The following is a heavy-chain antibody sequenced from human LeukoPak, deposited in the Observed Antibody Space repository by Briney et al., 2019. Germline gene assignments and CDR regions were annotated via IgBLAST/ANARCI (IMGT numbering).Heavy chain of an antibody. CDR1: GYRFTSYW. D-gene: IGHD2-21*02. CDR3: ARISYCGADCYPVDAFDI. Sequence: GESLKISCEGSGYRFTSYWIGWVRQMPGKGLECMGIIYPADSDTKYSPSFQGQVTISVDKSISTAYLQWSSMKASDTAMYFCARISYCGADCYPVDAFDIWGQGTMVTVSS. CDR2: IYPADSDT. J-gene: IGHJ3*02. V-gene: IGHV5-51*01.